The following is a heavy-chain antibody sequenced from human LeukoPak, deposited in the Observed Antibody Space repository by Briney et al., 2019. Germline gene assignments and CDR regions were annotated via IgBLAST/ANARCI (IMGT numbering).Heavy chain of an antibody. V-gene: IGHV3-33*01. J-gene: IGHJ3*02. Sequence: PGGSLRLSCAASGSTFSNYGMHWVRQAPGKGLEWVAVIWSDGSNKKYADSVKGRFTISRDNSRTTLYLQMNSLRAEDTAVYYCATDRGGAPFDIWGQGTMVTVSS. CDR1: GSTFSNYG. CDR3: ATDRGGAPFDI. CDR2: IWSDGSNK.